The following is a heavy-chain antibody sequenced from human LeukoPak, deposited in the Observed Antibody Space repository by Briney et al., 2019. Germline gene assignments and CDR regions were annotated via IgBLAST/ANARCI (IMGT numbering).Heavy chain of an antibody. CDR2: IYYSGST. Sequence: PPETLSLTCTVSGGSISSSSYYWGWIRQPPGKGLEWIGSIYYSGSTYYNPSLKSRVTISVDTSKNQFSLKLSTVTAADTAVYYCARQNDILTGYDYWGQGTLVTVSS. J-gene: IGHJ4*02. CDR3: ARQNDILTGYDY. D-gene: IGHD3-9*01. V-gene: IGHV4-39*01. CDR1: GGSISSSSYY.